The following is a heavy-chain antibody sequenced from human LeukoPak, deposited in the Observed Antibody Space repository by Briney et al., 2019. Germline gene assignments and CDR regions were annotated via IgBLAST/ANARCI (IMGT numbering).Heavy chain of an antibody. CDR3: ARAHASGYFDVFDI. V-gene: IGHV4-34*01. CDR1: GGSFSGYY. D-gene: IGHD3-22*01. J-gene: IGHJ3*02. CDR2: INHSGST. Sequence: SETLSLTCAVYGGSFSGYYWSWIRQPPGKGLEWIGEINHSGSTNYNPSLNSRVTMSVDTSKNQVSLKLYSMTAADTAVYYCARAHASGYFDVFDIWGQGTMVTVSS.